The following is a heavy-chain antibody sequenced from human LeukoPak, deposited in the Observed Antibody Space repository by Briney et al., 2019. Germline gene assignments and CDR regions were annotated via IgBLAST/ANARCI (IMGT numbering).Heavy chain of an antibody. D-gene: IGHD2-2*01. CDR1: CYTFTSYG. CDR2: ISAYNGNT. Sequence: VASVKVSCKASCYTFTSYGISCVRQAPGQGLEWMGWISAYNGNTNYAQKLQGRVTMTTDTSTSTAYMELRSLRSDDTAVYYCARGGTDIVVVPAAIEIDYWGQGTLVTVSS. J-gene: IGHJ4*02. V-gene: IGHV1-18*01. CDR3: ARGGTDIVVVPAAIEIDY.